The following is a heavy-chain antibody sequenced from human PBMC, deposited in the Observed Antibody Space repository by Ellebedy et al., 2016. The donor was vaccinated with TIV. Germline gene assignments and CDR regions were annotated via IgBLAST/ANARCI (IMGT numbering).Heavy chain of an antibody. CDR1: GYTLTELS. D-gene: IGHD2-21*01. CDR2: FDPEDGET. CDR3: ATSRVGVYCGGDCPHYFDY. V-gene: IGHV1-24*01. Sequence: ASVKVSXXVSGYTLTELSMHWVRQAPGKGLEWMGGFDPEDGETIYAQKFQGRVTMTEDTSTDTAYVELSSLRSKDTAVYYCATSRVGVYCGGDCPHYFDYWGQGTLVTVSS. J-gene: IGHJ4*02.